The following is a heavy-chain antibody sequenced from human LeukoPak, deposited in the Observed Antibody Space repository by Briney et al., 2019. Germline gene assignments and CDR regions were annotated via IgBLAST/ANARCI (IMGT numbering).Heavy chain of an antibody. CDR1: GFTFTNAW. CDR3: AKGLWRDGYNPEYFQH. CDR2: ISGSGGST. V-gene: IGHV3-23*01. J-gene: IGHJ1*01. Sequence: GGSLRLSCAASGFTFTNAWMSWVRQAPGKGLEWVSAISGSGGSTYYADSAKGRFTISRDNSKNTLYLQMNSLRAEDTAVYYCAKGLWRDGYNPEYFQHWGQGTLVTVSS. D-gene: IGHD5-24*01.